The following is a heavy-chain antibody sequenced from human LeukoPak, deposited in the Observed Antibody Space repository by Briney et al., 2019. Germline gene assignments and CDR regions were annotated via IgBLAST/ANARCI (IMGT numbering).Heavy chain of an antibody. J-gene: IGHJ4*02. CDR3: ARGSYPRYGILTGYPFDY. CDR2: IIPIFGTA. Sequence: SVKVSCKASGGTFSSYAISWVRQAPGQGLEWMGGIIPIFGTANYAQKFQGRVTITADESTSTAYMELSSLRSEDTAVYYCARGSYPRYGILTGYPFDYWGQGTLVTVSS. CDR1: GGTFSSYA. V-gene: IGHV1-69*13. D-gene: IGHD3-9*01.